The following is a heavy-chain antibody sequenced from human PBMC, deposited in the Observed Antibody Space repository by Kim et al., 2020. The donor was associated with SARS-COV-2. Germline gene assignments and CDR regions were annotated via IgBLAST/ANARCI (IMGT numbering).Heavy chain of an antibody. Sequence: SETLSLTCAVYGGSFSGYYWRWIRQPPGKGLEWIGEITHSGSTNYNPSLKSRVTISVDTSKNKFSLKQSYVTAADTAVYYCSRGRDGIPMIVVVYSYYN. D-gene: IGHD3-22*01. CDR3: SRGRDGIPMIVVVYSYYN. CDR2: ITHSGST. J-gene: IGHJ6*03. V-gene: IGHV4-34*01. CDR1: GGSFSGYY.